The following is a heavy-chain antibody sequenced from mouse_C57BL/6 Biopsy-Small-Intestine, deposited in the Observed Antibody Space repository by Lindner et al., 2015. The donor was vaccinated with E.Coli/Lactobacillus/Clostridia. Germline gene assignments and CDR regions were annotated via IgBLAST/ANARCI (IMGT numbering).Heavy chain of an antibody. CDR2: MNPNSGYT. CDR3: ARGIVPAGIGAYYSNYGMDV. Sequence: SVKVSCKASGSSLTGSDINWVRQAPGQGLEWLGWMNPNSGYTDYAQKFQGRVTFTRNTSISTVYMELTTLRYEDTGLYYCARGIVPAGIGAYYSNYGMDVWGPGTTVIVSS. J-gene: IGHJ1*01. D-gene: IGHD1-1*01. V-gene: IGHV1S55*01. CDR1: GSSLTGSD.